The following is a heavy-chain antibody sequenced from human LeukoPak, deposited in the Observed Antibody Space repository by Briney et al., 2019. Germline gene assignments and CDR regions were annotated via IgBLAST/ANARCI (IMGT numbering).Heavy chain of an antibody. CDR2: IYYSGST. V-gene: IGHV4-31*03. D-gene: IGHD3-22*01. Sequence: SQTLSLTCTVSGGSISSGGYYWSWIRQHPGKGLEWIGYIYYSGSTYYNPSLKSRVTISVDTSKNQFSLKLSSVTAADTAVYYCARDSDSSVDYWGQGTLVTVSS. CDR1: GGSISSGGYY. CDR3: ARDSDSSVDY. J-gene: IGHJ4*02.